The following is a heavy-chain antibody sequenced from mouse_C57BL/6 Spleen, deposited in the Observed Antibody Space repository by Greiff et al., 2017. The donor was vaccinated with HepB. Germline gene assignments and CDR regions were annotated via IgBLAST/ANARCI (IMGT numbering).Heavy chain of an antibody. D-gene: IGHD1-1*01. J-gene: IGHJ4*01. CDR2: INPSSGYT. Sequence: VQLQQSGAELAKPGASVKLSCKASGYTFTSYWMHWVKQRPGQGLEWIGYINPSSGYTKYNQKFKDKATLTADKSSSTAYMQLSSLTYEDSAVYYCARSDYGSSYAMDSWDQGTSVTVSS. V-gene: IGHV1-7*01. CDR3: ARSDYGSSYAMDS. CDR1: GYTFTSYW.